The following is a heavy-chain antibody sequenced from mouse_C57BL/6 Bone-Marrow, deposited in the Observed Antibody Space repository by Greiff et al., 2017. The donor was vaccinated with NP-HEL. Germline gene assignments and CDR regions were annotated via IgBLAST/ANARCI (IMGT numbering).Heavy chain of an antibody. V-gene: IGHV2-9-1*01. J-gene: IGHJ3*01. CDR3: ARTNYYGTAWFAY. CDR1: GFSLPSYA. CDR2: IWTGGGT. D-gene: IGHD1-1*01. Sequence: VKLVESGPGLVAPSQSLSITCTVSGFSLPSYAISWVRQPPGKGLEWLGVIWTGGGTNYNSALKSRLSISKDKSKSQVFLKMNSLQTDDTARYDCARTNYYGTAWFAYWGQGTLVTVSA.